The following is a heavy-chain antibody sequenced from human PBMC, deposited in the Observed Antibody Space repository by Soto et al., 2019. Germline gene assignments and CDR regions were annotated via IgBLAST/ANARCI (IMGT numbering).Heavy chain of an antibody. CDR2: IVVGSGNT. Sequence: SVKVSCKASGFTFTSSAVQWVRQARGQRLEWIGWIVVGSGNTNYAQKFQERVTITRDMSTSTAYMELSSLRSEDTAVYYCAARYCSSTSCYKYGMDVWGRGTTVTVSS. J-gene: IGHJ6*02. D-gene: IGHD2-2*02. CDR1: GFTFTSSA. CDR3: AARYCSSTSCYKYGMDV. V-gene: IGHV1-58*01.